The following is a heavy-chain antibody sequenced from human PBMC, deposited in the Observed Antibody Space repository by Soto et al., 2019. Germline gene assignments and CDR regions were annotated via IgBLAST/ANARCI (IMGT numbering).Heavy chain of an antibody. J-gene: IGHJ3*02. CDR3: ARDPGYYDSSPLFDI. Sequence: GGSLRLSCAASGFTFSSYSMNWVRQAPGKGLEWVSSISSSSSYIYYADSVKGRFTISRDNAKNSLYLQMNSLRAEDTAVYYCARDPGYYDSSPLFDIWGQGTMVTVSS. CDR1: GFTFSSYS. D-gene: IGHD3-22*01. V-gene: IGHV3-21*01. CDR2: ISSSSSYI.